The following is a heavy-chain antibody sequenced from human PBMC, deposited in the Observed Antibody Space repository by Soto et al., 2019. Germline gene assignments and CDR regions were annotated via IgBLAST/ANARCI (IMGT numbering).Heavy chain of an antibody. J-gene: IGHJ4*02. Sequence: QVQLVESGGGVVQPGRSLRLSCAASGFTFSSYAMHWVRQAPGKGLEWVAVISYDGSNKYYADSVKGRFTISRDNSKNTLYLQMNSLRAEDTAVYYCASPEVRGVYDPFDYWGQGTLVTVSS. CDR3: ASPEVRGVYDPFDY. CDR2: ISYDGSNK. V-gene: IGHV3-30-3*01. CDR1: GFTFSSYA. D-gene: IGHD3-10*01.